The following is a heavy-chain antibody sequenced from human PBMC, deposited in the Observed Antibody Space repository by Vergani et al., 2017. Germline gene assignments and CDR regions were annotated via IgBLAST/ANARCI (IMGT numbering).Heavy chain of an antibody. CDR1: GGSISSGSYY. J-gene: IGHJ4*02. CDR2: IYTSGST. Sequence: QVQLQESGPGLVKPSQTLSLTCTVSGGSISSGSYYWSWIRQPAGKGLEWIGRIYTSGSTNYNPSLKSRVTISVDTSKNQFSLKLSSVTAADTAVYYCARVDTAMAADYWGQGTLVTVSS. CDR3: ARVDTAMAADY. D-gene: IGHD5-18*01. V-gene: IGHV4-61*02.